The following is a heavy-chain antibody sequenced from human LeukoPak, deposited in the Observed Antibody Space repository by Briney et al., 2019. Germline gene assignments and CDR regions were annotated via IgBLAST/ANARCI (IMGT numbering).Heavy chain of an antibody. J-gene: IGHJ4*02. V-gene: IGHV4-59*01. Sequence: KSSETLSLTCTVSGGSISSYYWSWIRQPPGKGLEWIGYIYYSGSTNYNPSLKSRVTISVDTSKNQFSLKLSSVTAADTAVYYCARGGPVPWAAMVHYFDYWGQGTLVTVSS. D-gene: IGHD5-18*01. CDR2: IYYSGST. CDR3: ARGGPVPWAAMVHYFDY. CDR1: GGSISSYY.